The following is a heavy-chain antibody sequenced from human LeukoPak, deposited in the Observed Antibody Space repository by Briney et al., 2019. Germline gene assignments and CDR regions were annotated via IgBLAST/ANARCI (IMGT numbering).Heavy chain of an antibody. CDR3: ARDLNYYDSSGYPI. Sequence: SETLSLTCTVSGGSISSGGYYWSWIRQHPGKGLEWIGYIYYSGSTYYNPSLKSRVTISVDTSKNQFSLKLSSVTAADTAVYYCARDLNYYDSSGYPIWGQGTLVTVSS. CDR1: GGSISSGGYY. V-gene: IGHV4-31*03. J-gene: IGHJ4*02. CDR2: IYYSGST. D-gene: IGHD3-22*01.